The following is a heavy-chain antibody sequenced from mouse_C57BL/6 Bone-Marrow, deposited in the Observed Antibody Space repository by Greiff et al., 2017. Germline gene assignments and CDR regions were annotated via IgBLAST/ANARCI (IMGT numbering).Heavy chain of an antibody. CDR3: ARHEEFAPYGNLYYYAMDY. CDR1: GYTFTEYT. CDR2: FYPGSGSI. D-gene: IGHD2-1*01. J-gene: IGHJ4*01. V-gene: IGHV1-62-2*01. Sequence: QVQLQQSGAELVKPGASVKLSCKASGYTFTEYTIHWVKQRSGQGLEWIGRFYPGSGSIKYNEKFKDKATLTADKSSSTVYMELSRLTSEDSAVYFCARHEEFAPYGNLYYYAMDYWGQGTSVTVSS.